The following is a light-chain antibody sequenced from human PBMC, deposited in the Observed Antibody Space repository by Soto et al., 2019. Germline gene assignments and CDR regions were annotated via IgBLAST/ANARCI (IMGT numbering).Light chain of an antibody. CDR3: QQYNNGPPWT. V-gene: IGKV3-15*01. J-gene: IGKJ1*01. CDR1: QSVSSN. Sequence: EIVMTQSPATLSVSPGERATLSCRASQSVSSNLAWYQQKPGQAPRLLIYGASTRATGIPARFSGSGSGTELTLTLSSLQSEDFAVYYCQQYNNGPPWTFGQGTKVEIK. CDR2: GAS.